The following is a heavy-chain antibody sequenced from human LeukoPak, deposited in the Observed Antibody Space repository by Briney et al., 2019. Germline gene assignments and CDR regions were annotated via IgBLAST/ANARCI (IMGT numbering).Heavy chain of an antibody. CDR3: ARSVHVNFSFDY. CDR2: IIPIIATT. V-gene: IGHV1-69*13. Sequence: GASVKVSCKASRGTFSSYAINWVRQAPGQGLEWMGGIIPIIATTDYAQKFQGRVTITADESTSTAYMELSSLRSEDTAVYYCARSVHVNFSFDYWGQGTLVTVSS. J-gene: IGHJ4*02. D-gene: IGHD2/OR15-2a*01. CDR1: RGTFSSYA.